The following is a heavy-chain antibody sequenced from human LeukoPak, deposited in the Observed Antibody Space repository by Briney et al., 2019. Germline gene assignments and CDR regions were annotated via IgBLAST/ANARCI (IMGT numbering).Heavy chain of an antibody. CDR1: GFTFSSYT. CDR2: ISGSGGST. J-gene: IGHJ3*02. Sequence: PGGSLRLSCAASGFTFSSYTMNWVRQPPGKGLEWVSAISGSGGSTYYADSVKGRFTISRDNSKNTLYLQMNSLRAEDTAVYYCAKPYGGYVLGDAFDIWGQGTMVTVSS. CDR3: AKPYGGYVLGDAFDI. D-gene: IGHD4-17*01. V-gene: IGHV3-23*01.